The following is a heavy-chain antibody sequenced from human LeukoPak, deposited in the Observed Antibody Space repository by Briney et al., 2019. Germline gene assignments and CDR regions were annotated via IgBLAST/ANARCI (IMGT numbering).Heavy chain of an antibody. Sequence: SGGSLRLSRAASGFTVSTYYMTWVRQAPGKGLECVSVIYSGGSTYYADSVKGRFTVSRDNSKNTLYLQMNSLRAEDTAMYYCARGLGYCTSTTCLLPFDYWGQGTLVTVSS. D-gene: IGHD2-2*01. V-gene: IGHV3-53*01. CDR2: IYSGGST. J-gene: IGHJ4*02. CDR1: GFTVSTYY. CDR3: ARGLGYCTSTTCLLPFDY.